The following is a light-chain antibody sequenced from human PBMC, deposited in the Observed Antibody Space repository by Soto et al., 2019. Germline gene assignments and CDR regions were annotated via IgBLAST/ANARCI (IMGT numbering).Light chain of an antibody. J-gene: IGLJ2*01. Sequence: QSALTQPPSASGSPGQSVTISCTGTSSDVGGYNYVSWYQQHPGKAPELIIYEVSQRPSGVPDRFSGSKSGNTASLTVSGLQAEDEAVYHCSSYAGSNNVVLGGGTKLTVL. CDR3: SSYAGSNNVV. CDR1: SSDVGGYNY. CDR2: EVS. V-gene: IGLV2-8*01.